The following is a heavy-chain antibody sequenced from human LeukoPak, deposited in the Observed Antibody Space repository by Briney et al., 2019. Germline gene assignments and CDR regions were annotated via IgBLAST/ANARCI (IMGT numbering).Heavy chain of an antibody. CDR2: INGGGSST. CDR1: GFTFSSYA. V-gene: IGHV3-23*01. J-gene: IGHJ4*02. CDR3: AKTRPLDSSSWSHGDY. Sequence: GGSLSLSCAASGFTFSSYAMNWVRQAPGEGLEWVSAINGGGSSTYYAGSVKGRFTISRDSSKNTLYLQMNSLRAEDTAVYYCAKTRPLDSSSWSHGDYWGQGTLVTVSS. D-gene: IGHD6-13*01.